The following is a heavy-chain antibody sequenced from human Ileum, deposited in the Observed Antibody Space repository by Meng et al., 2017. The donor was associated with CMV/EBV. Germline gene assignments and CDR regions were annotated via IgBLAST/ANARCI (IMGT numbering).Heavy chain of an antibody. D-gene: IGHD2-15*01. CDR1: GYTFDSFD. Sequence: SGYTFDSFDINWVRQAPGQGLEWMGRISPHNRHTHSAQKFQSRITMTTDTSTTTAYMELRNLRSDDTAVYFCARHKDVVLISPAFDFWGQGTLVTVSS. CDR2: ISPHNRHT. J-gene: IGHJ4*02. CDR3: ARHKDVVLISPAFDF. V-gene: IGHV1-18*01.